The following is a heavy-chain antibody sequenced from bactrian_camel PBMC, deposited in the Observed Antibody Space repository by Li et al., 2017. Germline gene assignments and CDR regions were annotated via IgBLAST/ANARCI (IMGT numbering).Heavy chain of an antibody. CDR1: GHRYSYYC. D-gene: IGHD2*01. V-gene: IGHV3S63*01. Sequence: HVQLVESGGGSVEAGGSLRLSCAVSGHRYSYYCLGWFRQVPEEEREGVAAINTGDGSTFYSDSVKGRFTLTEDKAKNAVYLQMNSLKPEATAMYYCAADQRNSMFCGGRWLISKFAYWGQGTQVTVS. J-gene: IGHJ6*01. CDR3: AADQRNSMFCGGRWLISKFAY. CDR2: INTGDGST.